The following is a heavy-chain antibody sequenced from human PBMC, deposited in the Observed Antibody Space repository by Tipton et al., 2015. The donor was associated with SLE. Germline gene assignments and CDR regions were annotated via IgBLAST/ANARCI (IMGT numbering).Heavy chain of an antibody. V-gene: IGHV4-34*01. Sequence: TLSLTCAVYGGSFSGYYWSWIRQPPGKGLEWLGYIYHSGSTNYYPSLKSRVTISVDTSKNQFSLKLSSVTAADTAVYYCARGEYGSPFDYWGQGTRVTVSS. CDR3: ARGEYGSPFDY. CDR2: IYHSGST. J-gene: IGHJ4*01. D-gene: IGHD1-26*01. CDR1: GGSFSGYY.